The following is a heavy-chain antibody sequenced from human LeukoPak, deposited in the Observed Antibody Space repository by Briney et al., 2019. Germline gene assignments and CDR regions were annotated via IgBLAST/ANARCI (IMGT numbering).Heavy chain of an antibody. CDR2: IYSGGFSGGGT. D-gene: IGHD5-24*01. V-gene: IGHV3-66*01. Sequence: GGSLRLSCAVSGFTASSHHMNWGRQAPGTGLEWGSVIYSGGFSGGGTHSADSVKGRFTTYSESSNNTPYLHYCAKDMRGDGFNSFDHWGLGTLVTVSS. J-gene: IGHJ4*02. CDR3: DH. CDR1: GFTASSHH.